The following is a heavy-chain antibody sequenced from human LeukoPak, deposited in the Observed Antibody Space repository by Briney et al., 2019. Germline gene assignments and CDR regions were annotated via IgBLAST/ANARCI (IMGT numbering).Heavy chain of an antibody. Sequence: SQTLSLTCTVSGGSISSGGNYWSWIRQHPGKGLEWIGYIYYSGSTYYNPSLKSRVTISGDTSKNQFSLKLRSVTAADTAVYYCATSLRYYYASSADGENSWFDPWGQGTLVTVSS. CDR2: IYYSGST. D-gene: IGHD3-22*01. CDR3: ATSLRYYYASSADGENSWFDP. CDR1: GGSISSGGNY. V-gene: IGHV4-31*03. J-gene: IGHJ5*02.